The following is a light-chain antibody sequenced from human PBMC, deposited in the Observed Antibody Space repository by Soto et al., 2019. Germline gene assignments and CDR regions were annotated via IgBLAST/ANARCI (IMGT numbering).Light chain of an antibody. V-gene: IGKV3-20*01. CDR3: QQYGSSPPVT. J-gene: IGKJ1*01. CDR2: GGS. CDR1: QNVSSSY. Sequence: EIVLTQSPGTLSLSPGERATLSCRASQNVSSSYSAWYQQKPGQAPRLLIYGGSSRATGIPDRFSGSGSGTDFTLTISRLEPADFGVYYCQQYGSSPPVTFGQGTKVDIK.